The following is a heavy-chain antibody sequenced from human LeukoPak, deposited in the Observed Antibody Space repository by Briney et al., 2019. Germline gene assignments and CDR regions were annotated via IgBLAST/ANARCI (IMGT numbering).Heavy chain of an antibody. V-gene: IGHV1-46*01. CDR2: INPSGGST. D-gene: IGHD3-22*01. CDR3: ARGPSLLGDSSGYMNY. Sequence: ASVKVSCKASGYTFTSYYMHWVRQAPGQGLEWMGIINPSGGSTSYAQKFQGRVTMTRDTSTSTVYIELSSLRFEDTAVYYCARGPSLLGDSSGYMNYWGQGTLVTVSS. CDR1: GYTFTSYY. J-gene: IGHJ4*02.